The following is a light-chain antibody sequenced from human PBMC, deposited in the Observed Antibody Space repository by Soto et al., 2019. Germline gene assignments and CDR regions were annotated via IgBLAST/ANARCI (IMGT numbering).Light chain of an antibody. CDR3: VTWDDRLSAWV. CDR2: KND. CDR1: SSNIGSNY. V-gene: IGLV1-47*01. J-gene: IGLJ3*02. Sequence: QSVLTQPPSASETPGQRVTISCSGSSSNIGSNYVYWHQPLPGTAPRPLIYKNDQRPSGVPDRFSGSKSGTSASLAISGLLPEDESDYYCVTWDDRLSAWVFGGGTKLTVL.